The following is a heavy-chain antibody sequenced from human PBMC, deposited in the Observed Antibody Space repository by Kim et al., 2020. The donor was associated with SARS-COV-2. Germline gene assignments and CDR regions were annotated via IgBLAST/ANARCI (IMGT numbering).Heavy chain of an antibody. V-gene: IGHV1-2*02. CDR2: INPNSGGT. CDR1: GYTFTGYY. J-gene: IGHJ6*02. D-gene: IGHD3-22*01. Sequence: ASVKVSCKASGYTFTGYYMHWVRQAPGQGLEWMGWINPNSGGTYYAQKFQGRVTMTRDTSISTAYMELSRLRSDDTAVYYCARVPYYYDSSGHRGGMDVWGQGTTVTVSS. CDR3: ARVPYYYDSSGHRGGMDV.